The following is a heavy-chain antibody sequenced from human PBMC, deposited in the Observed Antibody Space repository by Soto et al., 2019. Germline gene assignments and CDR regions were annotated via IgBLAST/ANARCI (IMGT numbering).Heavy chain of an antibody. CDR2: TSAYNGNT. CDR3: ARESSSSCHDY. D-gene: IGHD6-13*01. J-gene: IGHJ4*02. V-gene: IGHV1-18*01. CDR1: GYTFTSYG. Sequence: QVQLVQSGAEVKKPGASVKVSCKASGYTFTSYGISGGRRAPGQGLEGMGWTSAYNGNTNYAQKLQGRVTMTTDAATSPASMERRSLISADTAVFSCARESSSSCHDYWGQGTLVTVSS.